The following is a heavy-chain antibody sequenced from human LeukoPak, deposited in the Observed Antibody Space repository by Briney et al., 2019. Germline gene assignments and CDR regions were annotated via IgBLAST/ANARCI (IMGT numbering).Heavy chain of an antibody. Sequence: SETLSLTCAVSGGSISSGNWRSWVRQPPGKGLVWIGRIYTSGSTNYNPSLKSRVTMSVDTSKNQFSLKLSSVTAADTAVYYCARATNVVSYGGYYYYMDVWGKGTTVTVSS. CDR2: IYTSGST. J-gene: IGHJ6*03. CDR1: GGSISSGN. D-gene: IGHD1-26*01. V-gene: IGHV4-4*02. CDR3: ARATNVVSYGGYYYYMDV.